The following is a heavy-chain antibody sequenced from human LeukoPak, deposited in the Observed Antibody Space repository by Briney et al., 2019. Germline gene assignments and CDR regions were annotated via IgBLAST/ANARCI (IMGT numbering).Heavy chain of an antibody. V-gene: IGHV3-23*01. CDR2: ISGSGGST. D-gene: IGHD2-2*01. J-gene: IGHJ4*02. CDR3: AKAVDIVVVTAAMVFYY. Sequence: PGGSLRLSCAASGLTFSSYAMSWVRQAPGKGLEWVSAISGSGGSTYYADSVKGRFTISRDNSKNTLYLQMNSLRAEDTAVYYCAKAVDIVVVTAAMVFYYWGQGTLVTVSS. CDR1: GLTFSSYA.